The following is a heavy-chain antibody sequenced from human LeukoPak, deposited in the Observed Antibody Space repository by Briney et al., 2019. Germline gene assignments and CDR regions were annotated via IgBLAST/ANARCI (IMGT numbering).Heavy chain of an antibody. D-gene: IGHD3-22*01. CDR3: ARDSGAYYDSSGQPGVPTD. V-gene: IGHV1-2*02. CDR2: INPNSGGT. Sequence: ASVKVSCKASGYTFTAYCMHWVRQAPGQGLEWMGWINPNSGGTNYAQKFQGRVTMTRDTAITTAYIELSRLRSDDTAVYYCARDSGAYYDSSGQPGVPTDWGQGTLVTVSS. CDR1: GYTFTAYC. J-gene: IGHJ1*01.